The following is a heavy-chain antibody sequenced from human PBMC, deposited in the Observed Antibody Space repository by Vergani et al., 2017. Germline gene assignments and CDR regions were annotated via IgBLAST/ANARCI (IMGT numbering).Heavy chain of an antibody. CDR2: IIPILGTA. D-gene: IGHD3-3*01. V-gene: IGHV1-69*11. CDR1: GGTFSSYA. Sequence: QVQLVQSGAEVKKPGSSVKVSCKASGGTFSSYAISWVRQAPGQGLEWMGRIIPILGTANYAQKFQGRVTITADESTSTAYMELSSLRSEDTAVYYCARGSYDFWSGPKAEYSSTGARAPWSPSPQ. CDR3: ARGSYDFWSGPKAEYSST. J-gene: IGHJ1*01.